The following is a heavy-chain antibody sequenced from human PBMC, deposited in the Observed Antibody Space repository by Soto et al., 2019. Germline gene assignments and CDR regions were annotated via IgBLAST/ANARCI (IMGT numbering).Heavy chain of an antibody. Sequence: ASVKVSCKASGYTFTSYYMHWVRQAPGQGLEWMGIINPSGGSTSYAQKFQGRVTMTRDTSTSTAYMELRSLRSDDTAVYYCARGLRRGTIFGVVTKPPDYWGQGTLVTVSS. V-gene: IGHV1-46*01. J-gene: IGHJ4*02. D-gene: IGHD3-3*01. CDR1: GYTFTSYY. CDR2: INPSGGST. CDR3: ARGLRRGTIFGVVTKPPDY.